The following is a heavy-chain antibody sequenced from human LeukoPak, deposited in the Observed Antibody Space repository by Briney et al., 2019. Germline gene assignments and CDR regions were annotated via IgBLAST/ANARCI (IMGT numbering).Heavy chain of an antibody. CDR1: GVSLNSNY. J-gene: IGHJ4*02. D-gene: IGHD2-15*01. V-gene: IGHV3-53*01. CDR2: LYSDGRT. CDR3: ARGGGYYPIDY. Sequence: GGSLRLSCAASGVSLNSNYMNWVRQAPGKGLGWVSVLYSDGRTYYADSAKGRFSISRDTSKTTLYLLVNSLRAEATAVYYFARGGGYYPIDYWGQGTLVTVSS.